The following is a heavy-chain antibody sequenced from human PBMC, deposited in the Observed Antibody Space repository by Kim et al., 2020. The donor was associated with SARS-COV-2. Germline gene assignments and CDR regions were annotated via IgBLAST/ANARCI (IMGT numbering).Heavy chain of an antibody. V-gene: IGHV3-9*01. D-gene: IGHD6-13*01. CDR1: GFTFDDYA. J-gene: IGHJ4*02. CDR3: ALAQAAAPLNY. Sequence: GGSLRLSCAASGFTFDDYAMHWVRQAPGKGPEWVSGISWNSGSIGYADSVKGRFTISRDNAKNSLYLQMNSLRAEDTALYYCALAQAAAPLNYWGQGTLVTVSS. CDR2: ISWNSGSI.